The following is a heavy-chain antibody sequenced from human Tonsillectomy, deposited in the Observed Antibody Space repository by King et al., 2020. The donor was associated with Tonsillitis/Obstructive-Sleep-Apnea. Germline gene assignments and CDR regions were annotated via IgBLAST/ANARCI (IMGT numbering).Heavy chain of an antibody. Sequence: VQLVESGGGVVQPGRSLRLSCAASGFTFSSYGMHWVRQAPGKGLAWVAVIWYDGSNKYYADSVKGRFTISRDNSKNTLYLQMNSLRAEDTAVYYCARTQYHYGFIDYWGQGTLVTVSS. V-gene: IGHV3-33*01. CDR1: GFTFSSYG. CDR3: ARTQYHYGFIDY. D-gene: IGHD2-2*01. J-gene: IGHJ4*02. CDR2: IWYDGSNK.